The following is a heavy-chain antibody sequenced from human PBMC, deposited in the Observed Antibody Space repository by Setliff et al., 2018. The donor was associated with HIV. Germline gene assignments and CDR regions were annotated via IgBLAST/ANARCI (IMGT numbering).Heavy chain of an antibody. CDR3: ARRSGSFTMYDS. V-gene: IGHV4-59*08. CDR2: IYYSGST. Sequence: SETLSLTCTVSGGSISSYYWNWIRQPPGKGLEWIGYIYYSGSTNYNPSLKSRVTLSIDTSKNQFSLKLSSVTAADTAVYYCARRSGSFTMYDSWGQGTLVTVSS. CDR1: GGSISSYY. J-gene: IGHJ4*02. D-gene: IGHD1-26*01.